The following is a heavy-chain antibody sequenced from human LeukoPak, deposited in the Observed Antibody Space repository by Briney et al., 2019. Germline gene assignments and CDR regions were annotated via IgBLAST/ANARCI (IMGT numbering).Heavy chain of an antibody. J-gene: IGHJ4*02. CDR1: GFTFSSYA. D-gene: IGHD3-3*01. Sequence: TGGSLRLSCAASGFTFSSYAMSWVRQAPGKGLEWVSAISGSGGSTYYADSVKGRFTISRDNSKNTLYLQMNSLRAEDTAVYYCAKDPRITIFGVVIKDLLYFDYWGQGTLVTVSS. CDR3: AKDPRITIFGVVIKDLLYFDY. V-gene: IGHV3-23*01. CDR2: ISGSGGST.